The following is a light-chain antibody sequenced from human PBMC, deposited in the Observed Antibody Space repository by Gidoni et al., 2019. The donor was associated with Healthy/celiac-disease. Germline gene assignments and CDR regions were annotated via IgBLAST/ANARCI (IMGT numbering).Light chain of an antibody. Sequence: DIQMTQSPSSLSASVGDRVTITCRASQSISSYLNWYQQKPGKAPKLLIYAASSLHRGVPSRFSGSGAATDFPLTISSLPPEDFASYYCQQSSSTPLTFGGGTKVEIK. CDR1: QSISSY. V-gene: IGKV1-39*01. CDR2: AAS. J-gene: IGKJ4*01. CDR3: QQSSSTPLT.